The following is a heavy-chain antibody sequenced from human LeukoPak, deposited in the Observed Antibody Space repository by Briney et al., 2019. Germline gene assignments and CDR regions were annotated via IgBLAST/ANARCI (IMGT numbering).Heavy chain of an antibody. Sequence: GGSLRLSCAASGFTFSSYWMHWVRQAPGKGLVWVSRINSDGSSTSYADSVKGRFTISRDNSKNTLFLQMNSLRPEDTAVYYCVKDHFYYYGSGSGYFEYWGQGTLVTVSS. V-gene: IGHV3-74*01. CDR2: INSDGSST. J-gene: IGHJ4*02. CDR3: VKDHFYYYGSGSGYFEY. D-gene: IGHD3-10*01. CDR1: GFTFSSYW.